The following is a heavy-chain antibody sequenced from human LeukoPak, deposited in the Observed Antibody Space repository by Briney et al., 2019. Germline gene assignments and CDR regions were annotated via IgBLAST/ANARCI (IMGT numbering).Heavy chain of an antibody. CDR3: AGYYGGY. V-gene: IGHV4-34*12. CDR1: GGSFSGYY. Sequence: SETLSLTCAVYGGSFSGYYWSWIRQPPGKGLEWIGEIIHNGSTNYNPSLKSRVTISVDTPKNQFSLKLSSVTAADTAVYYCAGYYGGYWGQGTLVTVSS. CDR2: IIHNGST. J-gene: IGHJ4*02. D-gene: IGHD2-21*01.